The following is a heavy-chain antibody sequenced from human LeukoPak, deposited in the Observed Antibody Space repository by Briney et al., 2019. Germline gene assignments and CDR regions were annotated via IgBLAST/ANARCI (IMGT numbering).Heavy chain of an antibody. V-gene: IGHV4-39*01. CDR3: ARHGSNYHSGTYYTFDP. Sequence: SETLSLTCTVSDGSITSSIYYWGWIRQPPGKGLQWIASISYSGGTYYNPSLKSRVTISVDTSKNQFSLKLSSVTAADTAVYYCARHGSNYHSGTYYTFDPWGQGALVTVPS. CDR1: DGSITSSIYY. J-gene: IGHJ5*02. D-gene: IGHD3-10*01. CDR2: ISYSGGT.